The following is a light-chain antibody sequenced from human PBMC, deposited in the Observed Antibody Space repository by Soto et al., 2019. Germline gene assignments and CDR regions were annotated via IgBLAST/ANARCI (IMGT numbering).Light chain of an antibody. J-gene: IGKJ5*01. CDR3: QRYSSVIT. Sequence: DIQMTQSPSSLSASVGDRVTITCRASQGISSFVAWYQQKPGKVPRLLISGASTLQSGVPSRFSGSGSGTDFTLTLTSLQHEDVATYYCQRYSSVITFGQGTRLEIK. CDR1: QGISSF. V-gene: IGKV1-27*01. CDR2: GAS.